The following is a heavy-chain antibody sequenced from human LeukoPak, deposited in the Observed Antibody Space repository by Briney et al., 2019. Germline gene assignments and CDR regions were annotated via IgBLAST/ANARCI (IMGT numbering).Heavy chain of an antibody. CDR3: ARFAGWGFDY. Sequence: PSETLSLTCTVSGGSISSGGYYWSWIRQHPGKGLEWIGYIYYCGSTYYNPSLKSRVTISVDTSKNQFSLKLSSVTAADTAVYYCARFAGWGFDYWGQGTLVTVSS. CDR2: IYYCGST. CDR1: GGSISSGGYY. V-gene: IGHV4-31*03. D-gene: IGHD7-27*01. J-gene: IGHJ4*02.